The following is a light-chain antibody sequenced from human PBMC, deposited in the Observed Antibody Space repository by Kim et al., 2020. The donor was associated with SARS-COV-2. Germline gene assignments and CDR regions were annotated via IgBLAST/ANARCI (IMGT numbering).Light chain of an antibody. Sequence: EIVLTQSPGTLSLSPGERATLSCRASQSVSSTYLAWYQQKPGQAPRLLIYGASSRATGIPDRLSGSGSGTDFTLTISRLDPEDFAVYYCQQYGISPYTFGQGTKLEI. CDR3: QQYGISPYT. J-gene: IGKJ2*01. CDR1: QSVSSTY. V-gene: IGKV3-20*01. CDR2: GAS.